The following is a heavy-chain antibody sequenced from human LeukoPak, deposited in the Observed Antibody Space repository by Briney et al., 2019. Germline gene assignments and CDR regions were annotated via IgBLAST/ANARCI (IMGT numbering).Heavy chain of an antibody. CDR1: GGSISSGGYY. CDR2: IYYSGST. V-gene: IGHV4-31*03. Sequence: SQTLSLTCTVSGGSISSGGYYWSWIRQHPGKGLEWIGYIYYSGSTYYNPSLKSRVTISVDTSKNQFSLKLSSVTAADTAVYYCARVNYDFWSGYPRHAFDIWGQGTMVTVSS. J-gene: IGHJ3*02. CDR3: ARVNYDFWSGYPRHAFDI. D-gene: IGHD3-3*01.